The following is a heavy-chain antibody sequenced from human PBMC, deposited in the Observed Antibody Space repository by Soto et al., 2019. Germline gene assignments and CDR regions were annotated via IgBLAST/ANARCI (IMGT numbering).Heavy chain of an antibody. V-gene: IGHV3-7*03. CDR2: IKQDGSEK. CDR1: GFTFSSYW. J-gene: IGHJ4*02. Sequence: PVGSLRLSCAASGFTFSSYWMSWVRQAPGKGLEWVANIKQDGSEKYYVDSVKGRFTISRDNAKNSLYLQMNSLRAEDTAVYYCARVLRFLEWFFDYWGQGTLVTVSS. D-gene: IGHD3-3*01. CDR3: ARVLRFLEWFFDY.